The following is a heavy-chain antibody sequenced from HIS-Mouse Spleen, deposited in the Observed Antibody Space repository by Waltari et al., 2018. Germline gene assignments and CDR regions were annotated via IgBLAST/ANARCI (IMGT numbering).Heavy chain of an antibody. CDR3: ARIAEGYSSGWYAFDY. J-gene: IGHJ4*02. D-gene: IGHD6-19*01. Sequence: QVTLRESGPALVKPTQTLTLTCTFSGFSLRTSGMCVSWIRQPPGKALEWLARIDWDDDKYYSTSLKTRLTISQDTSKNQVVLTMTNMDPVDTATYYCARIAEGYSSGWYAFDYWGQGTLVTVSS. V-gene: IGHV2-70*15. CDR2: IDWDDDK. CDR1: GFSLRTSGMC.